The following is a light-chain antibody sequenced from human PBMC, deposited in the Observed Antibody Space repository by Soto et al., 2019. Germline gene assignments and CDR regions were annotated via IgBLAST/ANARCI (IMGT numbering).Light chain of an antibody. CDR1: QSVSSN. J-gene: IGKJ1*01. CDR2: GAS. Sequence: EIVMTQSPATLSVSPGERATLSCRASQSVSSNLAWYQQKPGQAPRLLIFGASTRAPGIPARFSGSGSGTEFTLTISSLQSEDSAVYYCQQYINWPRTFGQGTKVEIK. CDR3: QQYINWPRT. V-gene: IGKV3-15*01.